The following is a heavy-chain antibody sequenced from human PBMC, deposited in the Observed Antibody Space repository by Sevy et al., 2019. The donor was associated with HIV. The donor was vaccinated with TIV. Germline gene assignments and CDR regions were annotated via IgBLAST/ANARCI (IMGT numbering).Heavy chain of an antibody. CDR1: GYTFTGHH. Sequence: ASVKVSCKASGYTFTGHHIHWVRQAPGHGLEWMGTFDPEDGKTIYARKFQGRVTMTEDTSIDTAYMELSSLRSEDTAVFYCAITKDYYDNSGYPFDYWGQGTLVTVSS. CDR3: AITKDYYDNSGYPFDY. V-gene: IGHV1-24*01. D-gene: IGHD3-22*01. CDR2: FDPEDGKT. J-gene: IGHJ4*02.